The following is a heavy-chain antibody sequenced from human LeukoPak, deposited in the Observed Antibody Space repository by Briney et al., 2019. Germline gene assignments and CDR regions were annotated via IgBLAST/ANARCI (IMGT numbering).Heavy chain of an antibody. CDR1: GFTFSSYA. Sequence: PGGSLRLSCAASGFTFSSYAMSWVGRAPGKGREWVSAISGSGGSTYYADSVKGRFTISRDNSKNTLYLQMNSLRAEDTAVYYCAELGITMIGGVWGKGTTVTISS. CDR3: AELGITMIGGV. V-gene: IGHV3-23*01. J-gene: IGHJ6*04. CDR2: ISGSGGST. D-gene: IGHD3-10*02.